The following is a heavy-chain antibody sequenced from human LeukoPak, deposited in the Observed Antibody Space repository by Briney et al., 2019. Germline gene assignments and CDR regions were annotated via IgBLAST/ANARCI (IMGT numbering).Heavy chain of an antibody. CDR1: GFTFSSYA. D-gene: IGHD3-22*01. CDR3: ARNLRVSGFYFDY. Sequence: PGGSLRLSCAASGFTFSSYAMSWVRQAPGKGLEWVSAISGSGGSTYYADSVKDRFTISRDNSKNTLYLQMNSLRAEDTAVYYGARNLRVSGFYFDYWGQGTLVTVSS. V-gene: IGHV3-23*01. J-gene: IGHJ4*02. CDR2: ISGSGGST.